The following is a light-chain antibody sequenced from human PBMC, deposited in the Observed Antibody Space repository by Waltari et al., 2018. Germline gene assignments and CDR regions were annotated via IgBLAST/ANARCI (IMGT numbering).Light chain of an antibody. CDR1: QSVRSN. Sequence: EIVMTQSPATLSVSPGERATLSCRASQSVRSNLAWYQQKPGQAPSLLFYGESTRANGVPARFIAGGSGTEFTLTISSLQSGDFAVYYCQQYNNWPRTFGQGTKLEI. J-gene: IGKJ2*01. V-gene: IGKV3-15*01. CDR2: GES. CDR3: QQYNNWPRT.